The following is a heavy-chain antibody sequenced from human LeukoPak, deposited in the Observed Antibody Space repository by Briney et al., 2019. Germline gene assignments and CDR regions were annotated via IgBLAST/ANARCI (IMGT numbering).Heavy chain of an antibody. Sequence: GGSLRLSCAASGFTFSSNYMSWVRQAPGKGLEWVSVIYSGGSTYYADSVKGRFTISRDNSKNTLYLQMNSLRAEDTAVYYCARSPRYCSSTSCYQTYYFDYWGQGTLVTVSS. V-gene: IGHV3-66*01. CDR1: GFTFSSNY. CDR3: ARSPRYCSSTSCYQTYYFDY. CDR2: IYSGGST. J-gene: IGHJ4*02. D-gene: IGHD2-2*01.